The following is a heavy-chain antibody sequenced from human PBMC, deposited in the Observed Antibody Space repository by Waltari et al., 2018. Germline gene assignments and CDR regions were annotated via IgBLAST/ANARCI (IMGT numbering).Heavy chain of an antibody. V-gene: IGHV1-2*06. Sequence: QVQLVQSGAEVKKPGAYVTVSCKASGYTFPGFYIHWVRQAPGQGLEWMGRINPNSGGTNYAQKFQGRVTMTRDTSISTAYMELSRLRSDDTAVYYCARDGGYNDPFDYWGQGTLVTVSS. CDR1: GYTFPGFY. D-gene: IGHD2-2*02. J-gene: IGHJ4*02. CDR2: INPNSGGT. CDR3: ARDGGYNDPFDY.